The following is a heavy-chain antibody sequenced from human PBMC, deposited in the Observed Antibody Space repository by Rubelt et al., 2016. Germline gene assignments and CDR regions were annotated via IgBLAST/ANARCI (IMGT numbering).Heavy chain of an antibody. V-gene: IGHV4-34*01. D-gene: IGHD2-2*02. CDR2: INHSGST. CDR3: ARGRGAPQYQLLNRNWFDP. J-gene: IGHJ5*02. Sequence: IGEINHSGSTNYNPSLKSRVTISVDTSKNQFSLKLSSVTAADTAVYYCARGRGAPQYQLLNRNWFDPWGQGTLVTVAP.